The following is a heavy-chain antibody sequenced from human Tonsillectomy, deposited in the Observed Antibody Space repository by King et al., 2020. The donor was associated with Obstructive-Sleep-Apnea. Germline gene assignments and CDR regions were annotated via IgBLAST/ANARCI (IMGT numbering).Heavy chain of an antibody. V-gene: IGHV3-30*04. CDR2: ISYDGSNK. Sequence: VQLVESGGGVVQPGRSLRLSCAASGFTFSSHAMHWVRQAPGKGLEWVAVISYDGSNKYYADSVKGRFTISRDNSKNTLYLQMKSLRREDTAIYYCARGSGRYCSSISGQMQYYFDYWGQGTLVTVSS. J-gene: IGHJ4*02. D-gene: IGHD2-2*01. CDR3: ARGSGRYCSSISGQMQYYFDY. CDR1: GFTFSSHA.